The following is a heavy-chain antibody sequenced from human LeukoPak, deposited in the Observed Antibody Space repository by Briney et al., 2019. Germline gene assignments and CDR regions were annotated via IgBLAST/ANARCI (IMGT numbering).Heavy chain of an antibody. CDR3: AREGIVVVPAALTPPDY. CDR1: GFTFSSYW. CDR2: INTDGSTT. D-gene: IGHD2-2*01. J-gene: IGHJ4*02. V-gene: IGHV3-74*01. Sequence: GGSLRLSCAASGFTFSSYWMHWVRQAPGKGLVWVTRINTDGSTTSYADSVEGRFTISRVNAKNTLYLQMNSLRAEDTAVYYCAREGIVVVPAALTPPDYWGQGTLVTVSS.